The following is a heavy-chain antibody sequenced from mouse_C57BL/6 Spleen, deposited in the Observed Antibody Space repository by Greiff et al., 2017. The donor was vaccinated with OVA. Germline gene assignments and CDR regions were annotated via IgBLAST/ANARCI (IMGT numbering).Heavy chain of an antibody. CDR1: GYTFTSYW. J-gene: IGHJ1*03. CDR3: ARAPDWYFDV. Sequence: VKLQQPGAELVRPGSSVKLSCKASGYTFTSYWMHWVKQRPIQGLEWIGNIDPSDSETHYNQKFKDKATLTVDKSSSTAYMQLSSLTSEDSAVYYCARAPDWYFDVWGTGTTVTVSS. V-gene: IGHV1-52*01. CDR2: IDPSDSET.